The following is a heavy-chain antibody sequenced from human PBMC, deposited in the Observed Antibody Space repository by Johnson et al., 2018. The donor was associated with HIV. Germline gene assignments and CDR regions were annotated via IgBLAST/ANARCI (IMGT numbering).Heavy chain of an antibody. CDR1: GFTFRNYD. V-gene: IGHV3-13*01. J-gene: IGHJ3*02. CDR3: ARSLPYSSSVGFDI. CDR2: IGSAGDT. D-gene: IGHD6-6*01. Sequence: EKLVESGGGLVQPGGSLRLSCAASGFTFRNYDMHWVRQATVKSLEWVSAIGSAGDTYYSGSVKGRFTISRESAKNSLYLQMNSLRAEDTAVYYCARSLPYSSSVGFDIWGQGTMVPVSS.